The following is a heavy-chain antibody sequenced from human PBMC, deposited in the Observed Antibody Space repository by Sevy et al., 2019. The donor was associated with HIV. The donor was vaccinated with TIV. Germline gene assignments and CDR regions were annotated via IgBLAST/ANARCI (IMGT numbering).Heavy chain of an antibody. V-gene: IGHV1-8*01. CDR3: ATGRVYAIYGMDV. D-gene: IGHD2-8*01. J-gene: IGHJ6*02. CDR2: MNPNRGKT. CDR1: GYTFTSYD. Sequence: ASVKVSCKASGYTFTSYDINWVRQATGKGLEGVGWMNPNRGKTGDAQKFQGRVSMTRNTSISTAYMELSSLRSEDTAVYYCATGRVYAIYGMDVWGQGTTVTVSS.